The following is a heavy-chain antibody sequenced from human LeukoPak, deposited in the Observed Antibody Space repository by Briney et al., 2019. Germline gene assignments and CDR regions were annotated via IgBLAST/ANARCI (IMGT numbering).Heavy chain of an antibody. CDR2: ISSDATDK. D-gene: IGHD1-26*01. CDR3: AKSIREPGWYFDL. J-gene: IGHJ2*01. CDR1: GFTFRNYG. Sequence: PGRSLRLSCAASGFTFRNYGMHWVRQAPGKGLEWMAAISSDATDKYYADSVEGRFTISRDNSKNTVFLQMNSLRADDTAVYYCAKSIREPGWYFDLWGRGTLVIVSS. V-gene: IGHV3-30*18.